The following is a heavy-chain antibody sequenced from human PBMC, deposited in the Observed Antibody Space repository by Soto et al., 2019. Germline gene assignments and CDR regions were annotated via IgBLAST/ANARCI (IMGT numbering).Heavy chain of an antibody. CDR2: MYNTGST. Sequence: SGTLSLTCTVSGCSIRGYYWRWVRHPPGNGLEWIGYMYNTGSTVYNPSFKSRVTISVDTSKNQFSLKLNSVTAADTAVYYCARDLWGYCGTDCYPLDVWGQGTTVT. V-gene: IGHV4-59*01. J-gene: IGHJ6*02. CDR3: ARDLWGYCGTDCYPLDV. CDR1: GCSIRGYY. D-gene: IGHD2-21*02.